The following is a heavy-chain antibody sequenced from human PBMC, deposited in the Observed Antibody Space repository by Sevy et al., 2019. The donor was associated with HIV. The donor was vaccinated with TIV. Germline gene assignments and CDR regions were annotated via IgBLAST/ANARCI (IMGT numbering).Heavy chain of an antibody. D-gene: IGHD6-19*01. V-gene: IGHV1-2*02. CDR2: INPNSGGT. CDR1: GYTFTGYY. Sequence: ASVKVSCKASGYTFTGYYMHWVRQAPGQGLEWMGWINPNSGGTNYAQKFQGRVTMTRDTSISTAYMELSRLRSDDTAMYYCARDGRNTGIAVAGGDVWGQGTTVTVSS. CDR3: ARDGRNTGIAVAGGDV. J-gene: IGHJ6*02.